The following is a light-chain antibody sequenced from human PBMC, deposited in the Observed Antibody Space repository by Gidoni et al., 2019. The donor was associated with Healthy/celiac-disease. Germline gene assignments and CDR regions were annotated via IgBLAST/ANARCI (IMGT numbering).Light chain of an antibody. CDR1: QTISIY. J-gene: IGKJ4*01. CDR2: AAS. CDR3: QQSYSTLLT. Sequence: DIQMTQSPSSLSASVGDRVTITCRASQTISIYLNWYQQKPGKAPKLLIYAASSLQSGVPSRFSGSGSGTDSTLTISSLQPEDFATYYCQQSYSTLLTFGGGTKVEIK. V-gene: IGKV1-39*01.